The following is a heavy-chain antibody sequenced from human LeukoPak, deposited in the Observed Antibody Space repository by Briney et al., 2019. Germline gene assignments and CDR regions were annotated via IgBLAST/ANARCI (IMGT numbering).Heavy chain of an antibody. D-gene: IGHD3-22*01. CDR3: ATAVITTLDY. J-gene: IGHJ4*02. V-gene: IGHV1-69-2*01. CDR2: VDPEDGET. CDR1: GYTFTDYY. Sequence: ASVKVSCKVSGYTFTDYYMHWVQQAPGKGLEWMGLVDPEDGETIYAEKFQGRVTITADTSTDTAYMELSGLRSEDTAVYYCATAVITTLDYWGPGTLVTVSS.